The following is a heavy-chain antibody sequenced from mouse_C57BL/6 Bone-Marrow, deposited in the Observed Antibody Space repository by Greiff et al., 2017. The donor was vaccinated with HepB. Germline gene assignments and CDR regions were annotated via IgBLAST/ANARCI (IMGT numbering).Heavy chain of an antibody. Sequence: DVKLVESGGGLVQPGGSLKLSCAASGFTFSDYYMYWVRQTPEKRLEWVAYISNGGGSTYYPDTVKGRFTISRDNAKNTLYLQMSRLKSEDTAMYYCARRPVAMDYWGQGTSVTVSS. CDR3: ARRPVAMDY. CDR2: ISNGGGST. CDR1: GFTFSDYY. V-gene: IGHV5-12*01. J-gene: IGHJ4*01.